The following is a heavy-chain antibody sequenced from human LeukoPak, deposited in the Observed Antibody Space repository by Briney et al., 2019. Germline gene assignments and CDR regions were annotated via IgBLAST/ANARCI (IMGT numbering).Heavy chain of an antibody. CDR3: ARDSYYDILTGYLPQKGNWFDP. J-gene: IGHJ5*02. V-gene: IGHV3-33*01. Sequence: PGGSLRLSCAASGFTFSSYGMHWVRQAPGKGLEWVAVIWYDGSNKYYADSVKGRFTISRDNSKNTLYLQMNSLRAEDTAVYYCARDSYYDILTGYLPQKGNWFDPWGQGTLVTVSS. CDR1: GFTFSSYG. D-gene: IGHD3-9*01. CDR2: IWYDGSNK.